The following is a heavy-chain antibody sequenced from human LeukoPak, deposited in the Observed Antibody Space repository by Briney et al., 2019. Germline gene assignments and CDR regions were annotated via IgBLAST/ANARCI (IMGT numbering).Heavy chain of an antibody. V-gene: IGHV3-21*01. CDR3: ARVKTYYDFWSGYHDY. CDR2: ISSSSSYI. D-gene: IGHD3-3*01. CDR1: GFTFSSYI. Sequence: GGSLRLSCAASGFTFSSYIINWVRQAPGKGLEWVSSISSSSSYIYYADSVKGRFTISRDNAKNSLYLQMNSLRAEDTAVYYCARVKTYYDFWSGYHDYWDQGTLVTVSS. J-gene: IGHJ4*02.